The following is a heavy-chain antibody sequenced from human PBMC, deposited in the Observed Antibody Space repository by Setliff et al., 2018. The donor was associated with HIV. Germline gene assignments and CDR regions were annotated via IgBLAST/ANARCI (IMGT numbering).Heavy chain of an antibody. V-gene: IGHV1-18*01. CDR2: ISVHNDNS. Sequence: ASVKASCKASTNTFLNYGISWVRQAPGQGLEWMGWISVHNDNSNYAQRFRDRVTMTTDIPTSTAYMELRGLRSDDTAVYYCARDVGYCTATSCQTGFDYWGQGTLVTVSS. CDR3: ARDVGYCTATSCQTGFDY. J-gene: IGHJ4*02. D-gene: IGHD2-8*02. CDR1: TNTFLNYG.